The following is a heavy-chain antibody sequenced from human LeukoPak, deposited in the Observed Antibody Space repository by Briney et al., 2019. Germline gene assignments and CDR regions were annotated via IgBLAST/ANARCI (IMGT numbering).Heavy chain of an antibody. CDR2: IYYSGST. J-gene: IGHJ5*02. V-gene: IGHV4-59*01. CDR1: GGSISSYY. Sequence: PSGTLSLTCTVSGGSISSYYWSWIRQPPGKGLEWIGYIYYSGSTNYNPSLKSRVTISVDTSKNQFSLKLSSVTAADTAVYYCAREAHGYCSGGSCLDPNWFDPWGQGTLVTVSS. CDR3: AREAHGYCSGGSCLDPNWFDP. D-gene: IGHD2-15*01.